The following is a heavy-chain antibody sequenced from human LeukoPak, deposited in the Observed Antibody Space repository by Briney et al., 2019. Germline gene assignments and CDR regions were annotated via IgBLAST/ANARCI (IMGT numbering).Heavy chain of an antibody. D-gene: IGHD3-3*01. CDR1: GGSFSGYC. Sequence: SETLSLTCAVYGGSFSGYCWIWLRQPPGKGLEWIGEINHSGSTNYNPSLKSRVTISVDTSKNQFSLKLSSVTAADTAVYYCAREPYTIFGVFALYTWGQGNLGTVSS. J-gene: IGHJ5*02. CDR3: AREPYTIFGVFALYT. CDR2: INHSGST. V-gene: IGHV4-34*01.